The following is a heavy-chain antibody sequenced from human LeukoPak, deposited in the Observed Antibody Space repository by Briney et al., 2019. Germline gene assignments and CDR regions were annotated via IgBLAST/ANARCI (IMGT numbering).Heavy chain of an antibody. CDR1: GGSISSYY. D-gene: IGHD3-9*01. J-gene: IGHJ4*02. CDR2: IYYSGST. Sequence: SETLSLTCTVSGGSISSYYWSWIRQPPGKGLEWIGYIYYSGSTNYNPSLKSRVTISVDTSKNQFSLKLSSVTAADTAVYYCARTISTGWSPFDYWGQGTLVTVSS. V-gene: IGHV4-59*01. CDR3: ARTISTGWSPFDY.